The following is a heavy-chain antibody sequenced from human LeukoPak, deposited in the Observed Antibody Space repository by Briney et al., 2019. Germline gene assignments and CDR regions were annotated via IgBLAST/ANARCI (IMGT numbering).Heavy chain of an antibody. D-gene: IGHD3-22*01. CDR3: ARSYDSSGYYPGGLDYYYYGMDV. CDR2: IYYSGST. Sequence: SETLSLTCTVSGGSISSSSYYWGWIRQPPGKGLEWIGSIYYSGSTYYNPSLKSRVTISVDTSKNQFSLKLSSVTAADTAVYYCARSYDSSGYYPGGLDYYYYGMDVWGQGTTVTVSS. CDR1: GGSISSSSYY. V-gene: IGHV4-39*07. J-gene: IGHJ6*02.